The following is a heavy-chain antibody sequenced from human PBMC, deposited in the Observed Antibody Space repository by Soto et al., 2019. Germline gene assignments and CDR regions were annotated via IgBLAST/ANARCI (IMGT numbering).Heavy chain of an antibody. J-gene: IGHJ4*02. CDR3: GRHVRGSGWYVFDY. D-gene: IGHD6-19*01. CDR1: GYSFSTYW. V-gene: IGHV5-51*01. Sequence: GESLKISCTGSGYSFSTYWIAWVRQMPGKGLEWMGIIYPDDSDTRYSPSFQGQVTISADASITTAYLQWTSLKAADTAMYYCGRHVRGSGWYVFDYWGQGTLVTVSS. CDR2: IYPDDSDT.